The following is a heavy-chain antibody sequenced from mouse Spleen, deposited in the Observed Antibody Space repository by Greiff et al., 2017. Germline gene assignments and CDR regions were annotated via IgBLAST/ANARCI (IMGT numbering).Heavy chain of an antibody. CDR3: ASWASWFAY. J-gene: IGHJ3*01. D-gene: IGHD4-1*01. Sequence: EVKLVESGGDLVKPGGSLKLSCAASGFTFSSYGMSWVRQTPDKRLEWVATISSGGSYTYYPDSVKGRFTISRDNAKNTLYLQMSSLKSEDTAMYYCASWASWFAYWGQGTLVTVSA. V-gene: IGHV5-6*01. CDR1: GFTFSSYG. CDR2: ISSGGSYT.